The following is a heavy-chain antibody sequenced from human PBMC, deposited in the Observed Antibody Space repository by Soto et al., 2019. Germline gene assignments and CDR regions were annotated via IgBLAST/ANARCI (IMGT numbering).Heavy chain of an antibody. D-gene: IGHD6-19*01. CDR3: ARVHVMVVAGSTFDY. J-gene: IGHJ4*01. V-gene: IGHV4-38-2*02. CDR1: GYSISSGCY. CDR2: IYHGGTT. Sequence: SETLSLTCTVSGYSISSGCYWAWIRQPPGKGPEWIASIYHGGTTFYNPSLKSRITISVDTSNNQFSLKLTSVTAADTAVYYCARVHVMVVAGSTFDYWGHGTLVTV.